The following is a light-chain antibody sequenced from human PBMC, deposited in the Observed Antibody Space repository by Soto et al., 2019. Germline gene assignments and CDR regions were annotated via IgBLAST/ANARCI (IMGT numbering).Light chain of an antibody. Sequence: EIVMTQSPATLSVSPGERATLSCRASQSVSSNLAWYQQKPGQAPRLLIYGASTRATGIPARFSGSGSGTEFTLTSSSLQSEDFEVYYCQQYNNWPPSTFGQGTKLEIK. J-gene: IGKJ2*01. CDR1: QSVSSN. CDR3: QQYNNWPPST. CDR2: GAS. V-gene: IGKV3-15*01.